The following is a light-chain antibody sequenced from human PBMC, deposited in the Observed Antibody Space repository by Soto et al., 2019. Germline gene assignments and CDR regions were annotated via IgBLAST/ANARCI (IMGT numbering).Light chain of an antibody. Sequence: DIQMTQSPSTLSASVGDRVTMTFRASQSITNRLAWYQQKPGKAPKVLIYDASNLEYGVPSRFSGSGFGTEFILTISSLQPDDFATYWCQHYGGMWTFGQGTKVDIK. J-gene: IGKJ1*01. CDR2: DAS. V-gene: IGKV1-5*01. CDR1: QSITNR. CDR3: QHYGGMWT.